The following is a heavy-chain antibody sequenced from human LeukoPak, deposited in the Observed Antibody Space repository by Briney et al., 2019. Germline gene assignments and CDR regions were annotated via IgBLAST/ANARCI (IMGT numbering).Heavy chain of an antibody. CDR3: AREERSYXXXSGWE. D-gene: IGHD6-19*01. Sequence: PSETLSLTCTVSGGSISSYYWSWIRQPPGKGLEWIGYIYYSGSTNYNPSLKSRVTISVDTSKNQFSLKLSSVTAADTAVYYCAREERSYXXXSGWEWGQGTLVTVSS. J-gene: IGHJ4*02. CDR1: GGSISSYY. CDR2: IYYSGST. V-gene: IGHV4-59*01.